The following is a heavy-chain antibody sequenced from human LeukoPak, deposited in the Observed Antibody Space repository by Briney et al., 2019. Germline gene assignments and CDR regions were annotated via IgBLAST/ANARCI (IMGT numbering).Heavy chain of an antibody. V-gene: IGHV1-18*01. CDR3: ARAPDDYDFWSGPYDY. J-gene: IGHJ4*02. D-gene: IGHD3-3*01. CDR2: ISAYSGNT. Sequence: ASVTVSCKASGYTFTNYGMSWVRQAPGQGLEGMGWISAYSGNTNYAQNLQGRVTMTTDTSTSTAYMELRSLRSDDTAVYYCARAPDDYDFWSGPYDYWGRGTLVTVSS. CDR1: GYTFTNYG.